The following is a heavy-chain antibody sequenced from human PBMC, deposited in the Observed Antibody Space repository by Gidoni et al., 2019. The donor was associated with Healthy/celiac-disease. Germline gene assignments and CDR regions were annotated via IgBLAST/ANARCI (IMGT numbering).Heavy chain of an antibody. CDR1: GGTFSSSA. V-gene: IGHV1-69*04. CDR3: ARAQPDV. CDR2: IIPILGIA. J-gene: IGHJ6*02. Sequence: QVPLVQSGAAVKKPGSSVQVSCTASGGTFSSSAISWVRQAPGQGLEWMGRIIPILGIANYAQKCQGRVTITADKSTSTAYMELSSLRSEDTAVYYCARAQPDVWGQGTTVTVSS.